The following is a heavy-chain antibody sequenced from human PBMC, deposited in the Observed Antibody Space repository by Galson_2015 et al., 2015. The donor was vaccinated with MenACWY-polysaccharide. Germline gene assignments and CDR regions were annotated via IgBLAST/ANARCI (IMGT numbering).Heavy chain of an antibody. CDR2: IYWDDDK. Sequence: PALVKPTQPLTLTCTFSGFSLSTSGVGVGWIRQPPGKALEWLALIYWDDDKRYSPSLKSRLTITKDTSKNQVVLTMTNMDPVDTATYYCAHYVGATQYDYWGQGTLVTVSS. CDR3: AHYVGATQYDY. D-gene: IGHD1-26*01. V-gene: IGHV2-5*02. CDR1: GFSLSTSGVG. J-gene: IGHJ4*02.